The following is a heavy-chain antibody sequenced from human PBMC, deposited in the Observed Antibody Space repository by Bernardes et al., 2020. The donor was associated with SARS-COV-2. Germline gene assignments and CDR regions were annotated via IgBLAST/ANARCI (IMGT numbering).Heavy chain of an antibody. J-gene: IGHJ4*02. CDR2: ISGRGGST. Sequence: GGSRRLSSAASGFTFSSYAMSWVRQAPGKGLEGVSAISGRGGSTYYADPVKGRFTISRDHSKNTLYLQMNSLRAEDTAVYYCAKDYLYGDYRSFDYCGKGTLVTVSS. D-gene: IGHD4-17*01. CDR3: AKDYLYGDYRSFDY. CDR1: GFTFSSYA. V-gene: IGHV3-23*01.